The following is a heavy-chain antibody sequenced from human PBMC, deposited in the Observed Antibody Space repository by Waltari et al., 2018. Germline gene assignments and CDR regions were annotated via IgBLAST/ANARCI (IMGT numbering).Heavy chain of an antibody. CDR3: TRDFCDRTNCHGMDV. D-gene: IGHD1-1*01. CDR1: DFTCSSYA. CDR2: ISYNGRNI. Sequence: QVQQLESGGGAVQHGRSMRLSCAASDFTCSSYAMLWVLQAPGQGLEWVAVISYNGRNIYYVDSVNGRFTISRDNSEKMLYLQSNGLRIEDTAVYYWTRDFCDRTNCHGMDVWGQGTTVTVSS. V-gene: IGHV3-30*04. J-gene: IGHJ6*02.